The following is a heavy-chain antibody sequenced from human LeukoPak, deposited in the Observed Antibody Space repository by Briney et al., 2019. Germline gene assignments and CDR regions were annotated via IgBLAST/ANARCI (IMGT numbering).Heavy chain of an antibody. CDR3: ARARHRMAARPSYYYYYYMDV. Sequence: GRSLRLSCAASGFTFSSYGMHWVRQAPGKGLEWVAVIWYDGSNKYYADSVKGRFTISRDNSKNTLYLQMNSLRAEDTAVYYCARARHRMAARPSYYYYYYMDVWGKGTTVTVSS. CDR2: IWYDGSNK. V-gene: IGHV3-33*01. J-gene: IGHJ6*03. D-gene: IGHD6-6*01. CDR1: GFTFSSYG.